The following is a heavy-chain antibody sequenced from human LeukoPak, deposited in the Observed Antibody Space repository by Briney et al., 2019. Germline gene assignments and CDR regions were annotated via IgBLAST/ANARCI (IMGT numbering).Heavy chain of an antibody. Sequence: PGGSLRLSCAAFGFTFSSYGMHWVRQAPGKGLEWVALISYDGSTKYYADSVKGRFTISRDNSQNTLYLQMNSLRLEDTAVYYCAKDKMGVAAAGTSPFDYWGQGTLVTVSS. V-gene: IGHV3-30*18. CDR1: GFTFSSYG. CDR3: AKDKMGVAAAGTSPFDY. D-gene: IGHD6-13*01. J-gene: IGHJ4*02. CDR2: ISYDGSTK.